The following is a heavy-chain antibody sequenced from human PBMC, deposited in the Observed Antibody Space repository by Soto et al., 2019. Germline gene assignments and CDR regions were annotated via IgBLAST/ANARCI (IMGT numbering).Heavy chain of an antibody. D-gene: IGHD6-19*01. CDR1: GFTFRSYA. CDR2: ISYDESDK. J-gene: IGHJ4*02. Sequence: GWSLRLSCAASGFTFRSYAMHWVRQAPGKGLEWVAVISYDESDKYYADSLKGRFTISRDNSKNTLYLQMNSLRGEDTAVYYCARDLSVAGPDYWGQGTLVTVSS. CDR3: ARDLSVAGPDY. V-gene: IGHV3-30*03.